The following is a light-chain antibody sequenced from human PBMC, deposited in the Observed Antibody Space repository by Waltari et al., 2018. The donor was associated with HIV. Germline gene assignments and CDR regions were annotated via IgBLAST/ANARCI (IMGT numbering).Light chain of an antibody. CDR1: SSNVGSNN. V-gene: IGLV1-44*01. CDR3: AARGDSLHGGV. Sequence: QSVLTQPPSASGTPGQRVTIPCSGGSSNVGSNNVHWYQQLPGDAPNLLIYFNNQRPSGVPDRFSGSKSGPSASLTICGLQSEDEADYYCAARGDSLHGGVFGGGTKVTVL. J-gene: IGLJ3*02. CDR2: FNN.